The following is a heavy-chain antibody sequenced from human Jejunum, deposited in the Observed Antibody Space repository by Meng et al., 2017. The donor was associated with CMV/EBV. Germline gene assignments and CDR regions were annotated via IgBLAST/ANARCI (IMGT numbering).Heavy chain of an antibody. CDR1: GCTFSSYA. V-gene: IGHV3-23*01. CDR2: ISGSGGST. Sequence: SGCTFSSYAMSGVRQAPGKGLEWVSAISGSGGSTYYADSVKGRFTISRDNSKNTLYLQMNSLRAEDTAVYYCAKLGIAAAGTVDYWGQGTLVTVSS. D-gene: IGHD6-13*01. CDR3: AKLGIAAAGTVDY. J-gene: IGHJ4*02.